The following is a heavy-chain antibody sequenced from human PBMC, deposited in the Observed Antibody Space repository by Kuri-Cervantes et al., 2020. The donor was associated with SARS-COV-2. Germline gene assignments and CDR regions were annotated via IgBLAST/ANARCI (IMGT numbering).Heavy chain of an antibody. V-gene: IGHV4-39*07. D-gene: IGHD3-22*01. J-gene: IGHJ4*02. CDR2: IYYSGDS. Sequence: ESLKISCGVSGDSISSSAYHWGWIRQPPGKGLEWIGNIYYSGDSYPSPSLRSRVTISVDTSKNQFSLKLSSVTAADTAVYYCAIFTRNSSGYYYFDYWGQGTLVTVSS. CDR3: AIFTRNSSGYYYFDY. CDR1: GDSISSSAYH.